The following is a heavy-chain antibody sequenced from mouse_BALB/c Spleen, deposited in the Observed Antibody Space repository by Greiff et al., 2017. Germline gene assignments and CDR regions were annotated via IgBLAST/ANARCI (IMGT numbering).Heavy chain of an antibody. Sequence: QVHVKQSGAELVRPGTSVKISCKASGYTFTNYWLGWVKQRPGHGLEWIGDIYPGGGYTNYNEKFKGKATLTADTSSSTAYMQLSSLTSEDSAVYFCARSGDYDVYYAMDYWGQGTSVTVSS. D-gene: IGHD2-4*01. CDR2: IYPGGGYT. J-gene: IGHJ4*01. CDR3: ARSGDYDVYYAMDY. V-gene: IGHV1-63*02. CDR1: GYTFTNYW.